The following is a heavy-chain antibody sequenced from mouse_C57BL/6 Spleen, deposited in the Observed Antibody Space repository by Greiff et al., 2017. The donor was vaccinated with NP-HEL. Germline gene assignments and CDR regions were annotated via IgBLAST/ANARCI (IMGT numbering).Heavy chain of an antibody. V-gene: IGHV1-18*01. J-gene: IGHJ1*03. D-gene: IGHD2-1*01. CDR2: INPNNGGT. CDR3: TRSEIYYGNYDWYFDV. CDR1: GYTFTDYH. Sequence: EVQLQQSGPELVKPGASVKIPCKASGYTFTDYHMDWVKQSHGKSLEWIGDINPNNGGTIYNQKFKGKATLTVDKSSSTAYMELRSLTSEDTAVYYCTRSEIYYGNYDWYFDVWGTGTTVTVS.